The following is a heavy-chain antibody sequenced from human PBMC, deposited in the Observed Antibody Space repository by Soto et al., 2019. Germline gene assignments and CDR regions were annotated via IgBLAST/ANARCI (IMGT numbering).Heavy chain of an antibody. CDR1: GGSFSTYY. CDR2: INHSGNT. V-gene: IGHV4-34*01. CDR3: FGWLGSNCLDP. Sequence: QVQPQQWGTGLLKPSETLSLTCAVYGGSFSTYYWNWIRQPPGKGLEWIGEINHSGNTQYNPSLKSRVTMSLDTSKNQFSLKLTSGTAADTAVYYGFGWLGSNCLDPWGQGTLVTVSS. D-gene: IGHD3-22*01. J-gene: IGHJ5*02.